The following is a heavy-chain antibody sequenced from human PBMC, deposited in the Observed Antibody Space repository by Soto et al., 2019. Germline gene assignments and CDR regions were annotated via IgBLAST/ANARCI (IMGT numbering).Heavy chain of an antibody. Sequence: PSETLSLTCAVSGGSISSGCYSWSWIRQQPGKGLEWIGYIYHSESTYYNPSLKSRVTISVDRSKNQFSLKLSSVTAADTAVYYCARVSGWLFDYWGQGTLVTVSS. D-gene: IGHD6-19*01. V-gene: IGHV4-30-2*01. CDR2: IYHSEST. J-gene: IGHJ4*02. CDR1: GGSISSGCYS. CDR3: ARVSGWLFDY.